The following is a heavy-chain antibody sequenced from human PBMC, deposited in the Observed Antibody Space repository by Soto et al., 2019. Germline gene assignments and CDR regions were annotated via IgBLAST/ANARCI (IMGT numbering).Heavy chain of an antibody. J-gene: IGHJ4*02. CDR2: ISGSGGNT. CDR3: AKDRPVDTAMVTGYFAY. Sequence: RDPWAAVGFTFSNHGMSWLRQAPGKGLEWVSISGSGGNTYYADSVKGRFTISRDNSKNTLYLQMNSLRAEDTAVYYCAKDRPVDTAMVTGYFAYWGQGTLVIVSS. D-gene: IGHD5-18*01. CDR1: GFTFSNHG. V-gene: IGHV3-23*01.